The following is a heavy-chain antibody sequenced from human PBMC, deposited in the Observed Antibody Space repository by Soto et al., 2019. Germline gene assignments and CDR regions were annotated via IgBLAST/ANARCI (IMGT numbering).Heavy chain of an antibody. CDR1: GFTVSSKY. CDR2: IYSAGNT. Sequence: PGGSLRISCAASGFTVSSKYMSWVRQAPGKGLEWISIIYSAGNTYYADSVKGRFTISRDNSKNTLYLQMNSLGAEDTAVYYCARDFVVGGPTINYYYGMDVWGQGTTVTVSS. J-gene: IGHJ6*02. D-gene: IGHD1-26*01. V-gene: IGHV3-66*01. CDR3: ARDFVVGGPTINYYYGMDV.